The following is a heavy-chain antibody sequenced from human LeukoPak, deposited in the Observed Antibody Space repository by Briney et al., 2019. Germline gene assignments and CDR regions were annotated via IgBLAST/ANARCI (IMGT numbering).Heavy chain of an antibody. CDR1: GFTVISNY. CDR3: ASGFLNCSSTSCYAY. D-gene: IGHD2-2*01. V-gene: IGHV3-53*01. J-gene: IGHJ4*02. Sequence: GSLSLSCAASGFTVISNYMSWVRQAPGKGLEWVSVIYSGGSTYYADSVKGRVTISRDNAKNTLYLQMNSLRAEDTAVYYCASGFLNCSSTSCYAYWGQGTLVPLSS. CDR2: IYSGGST.